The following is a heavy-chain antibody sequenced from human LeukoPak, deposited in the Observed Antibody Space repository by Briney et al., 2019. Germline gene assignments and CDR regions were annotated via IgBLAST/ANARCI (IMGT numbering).Heavy chain of an antibody. CDR3: ARGRRGYCSGGSCYVLDY. Sequence: ALVKVSCKASGYTFTGYYMHWVRQAPGQGLEWMGRINPNSGGTNYAQKFQGRVTMARDTSISTAYMELSRLRSDDTAVYYCARGRRGYCSGGSCYVLDYWGQGTLVTVSS. J-gene: IGHJ4*02. D-gene: IGHD2-15*01. V-gene: IGHV1-2*06. CDR2: INPNSGGT. CDR1: GYTFTGYY.